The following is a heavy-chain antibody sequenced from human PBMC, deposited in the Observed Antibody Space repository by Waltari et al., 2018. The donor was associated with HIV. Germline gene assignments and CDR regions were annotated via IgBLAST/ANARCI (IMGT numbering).Heavy chain of an antibody. J-gene: IGHJ6*01. CDR3: AKDLGCSGGSCATSPYYFYGMDV. D-gene: IGHD2-15*01. V-gene: IGHV3-30*18. CDR2: TSYDGSNK. CDR1: GFTFTGYG. Sequence: QVQLVESGGGVVQPGRSLRLSCAASGFTFTGYGMHWGRQAPGKGLEWVAVTSYDGSNKYYADSVKGRFTISRDNSKNTLYLQMNNLRAEDTAVYYCAKDLGCSGGSCATSPYYFYGMDV.